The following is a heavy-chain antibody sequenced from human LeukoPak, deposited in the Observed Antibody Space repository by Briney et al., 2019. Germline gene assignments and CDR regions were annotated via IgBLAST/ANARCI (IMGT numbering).Heavy chain of an antibody. CDR2: ISGSGGST. J-gene: IGHJ4*02. CDR1: GFTFSSYA. CDR3: AKGPTVVTYYFDY. D-gene: IGHD4-23*01. Sequence: GGSLRLSCAASGFTFSSYAMSWVRQAPGKGLEWVSAISGSGGSTYYADSVKGRFTISRDNSKNTLYLQMNSLRAEDTAVCYCAKGPTVVTYYFDYWGQGTLVTVSS. V-gene: IGHV3-23*01.